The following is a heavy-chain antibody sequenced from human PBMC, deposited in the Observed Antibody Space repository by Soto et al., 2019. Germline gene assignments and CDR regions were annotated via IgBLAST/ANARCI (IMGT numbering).Heavy chain of an antibody. CDR3: AKDLSGGSGIHPSYRESRYFDY. CDR1: GFTFSSYA. CDR2: ISGSGGST. D-gene: IGHD3-10*01. V-gene: IGHV3-23*01. J-gene: IGHJ4*02. Sequence: EVQLLESGGGLVQPGGSLRLSCAASGFTFSSYAMSWVRQAPGKGLEWVSAISGSGGSTYYADSVKGRFTISRDNSKNTLYLQMNSLRAEDTAVYYCAKDLSGGSGIHPSYRESRYFDYWGQGTLVTVSS.